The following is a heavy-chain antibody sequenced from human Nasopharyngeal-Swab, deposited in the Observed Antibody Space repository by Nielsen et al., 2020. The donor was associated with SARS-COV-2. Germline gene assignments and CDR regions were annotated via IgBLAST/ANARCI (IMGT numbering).Heavy chain of an antibody. V-gene: IGHV3-66*01. Sequence: GESLKISCAASGFSVSSNYMSWVRPAPGKGLEWVSIIYSDGSTYYADSVKGRFTISRDNSKNTLYLQMNSLRAEDTAVYYCAGTPNYYDSSGYRDYWGQGTLVTVSS. CDR3: AGTPNYYDSSGYRDY. CDR2: IYSDGST. J-gene: IGHJ4*02. CDR1: GFSVSSNY. D-gene: IGHD3-22*01.